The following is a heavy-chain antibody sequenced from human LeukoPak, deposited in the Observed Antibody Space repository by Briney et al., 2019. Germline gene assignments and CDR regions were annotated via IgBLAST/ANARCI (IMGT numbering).Heavy chain of an antibody. CDR1: GGSISSYY. CDR2: IYYSGST. J-gene: IGHJ3*02. CDR3: ARLALLPDAFDI. D-gene: IGHD2-15*01. Sequence: SETLSLTCTVSGGSISSYYWSWIRQPPGKGLEWIGYIYYSGSTNYNPSLKSRVTISVDTSKNQFSLKLSSVTAADTAVYYCARLALLPDAFDIWGQGTMVTVPS. V-gene: IGHV4-59*01.